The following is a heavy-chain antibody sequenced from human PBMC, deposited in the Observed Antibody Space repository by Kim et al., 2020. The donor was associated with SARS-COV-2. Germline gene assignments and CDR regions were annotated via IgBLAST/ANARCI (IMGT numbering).Heavy chain of an antibody. CDR3: ARDNGAVAGTELDF. Sequence: SGTLSLTCTVTGDAITSINWWNWVRQPPGRGLEWVGEIYHTGNTNYNPSLQRRATISVDTSKNQFSLTLRYVNAADTAVYYCARDNGAVAGTELDFWGQGALVTVSS. CDR2: IYHTGNT. V-gene: IGHV4-4*02. D-gene: IGHD6-19*01. CDR1: GDAITSINW. J-gene: IGHJ4*02.